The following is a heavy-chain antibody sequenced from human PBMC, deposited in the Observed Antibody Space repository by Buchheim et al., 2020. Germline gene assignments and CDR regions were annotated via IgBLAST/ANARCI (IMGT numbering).Heavy chain of an antibody. Sequence: EVQLVESGGGLVQPGGSLRLSCAASGFTFSSYSMNWVRQAPGKGLEWVSYVTSSSSTIFYADSVRGRFTISRDNAKNSLYLPMNSLRAEDTAVYYCARDHSRGEYFKHWGQGTL. CDR3: ARDHSRGEYFKH. CDR2: VTSSSSTI. V-gene: IGHV3-48*01. J-gene: IGHJ1*01. CDR1: GFTFSSYS. D-gene: IGHD6-19*01.